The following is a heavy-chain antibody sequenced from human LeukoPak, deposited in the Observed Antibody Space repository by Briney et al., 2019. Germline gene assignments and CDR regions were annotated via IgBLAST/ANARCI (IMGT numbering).Heavy chain of an antibody. J-gene: IGHJ4*02. V-gene: IGHV3-23*01. CDR2: ISGRGGSA. Sequence: TGGSLRLSCAASGFSFSSNAMGWVRQVPGKGLQWVSGISGRGGSAYYADSVKGRFIISRDNSKNTLYLQMNNLRAEDTAQYYCAKEDYYGSGFDNWGQGTLVTVFS. CDR3: AKEDYYGSGFDN. D-gene: IGHD3-10*01. CDR1: GFSFSSNA.